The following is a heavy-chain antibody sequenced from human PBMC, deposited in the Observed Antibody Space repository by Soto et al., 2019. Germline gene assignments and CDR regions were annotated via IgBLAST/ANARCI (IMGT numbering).Heavy chain of an antibody. J-gene: IGHJ6*03. V-gene: IGHV1-18*01. Sequence: ASVKVSCKASGYTFTSYGISWVRQAPGQGLERKGRISAYNGNTNYSQKFKGRVTFTRDTSASTAYMELSSLRSEDTAFFYFAREIDDYGDYYYYYYMDVWGKGTTVTVSS. CDR3: AREIDDYGDYYYYYYMDV. CDR2: ISAYNGNT. D-gene: IGHD4-17*01. CDR1: GYTFTSYG.